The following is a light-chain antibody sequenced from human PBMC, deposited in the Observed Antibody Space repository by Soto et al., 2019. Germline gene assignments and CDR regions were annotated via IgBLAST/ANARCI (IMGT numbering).Light chain of an antibody. J-gene: IGKJ2*01. Sequence: EIVLTQSPDTLSLSPGERATLSCRASQSVSSNYVAWYQQKPGQAPRLLTHGASSSAAGVPDRFSGRGSGTDFTLIISRLEPEDFAVYICQQYGSSPFTFGQGTKLEIK. CDR3: QQYGSSPFT. CDR1: QSVSSNY. V-gene: IGKV3-20*01. CDR2: GAS.